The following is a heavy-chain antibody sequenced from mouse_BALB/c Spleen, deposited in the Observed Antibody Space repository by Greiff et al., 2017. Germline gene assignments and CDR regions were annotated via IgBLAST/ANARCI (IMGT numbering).Heavy chain of an antibody. CDR3: ASPPPHITTATFAY. J-gene: IGHJ3*01. CDR1: GFDFSRYW. CDR2: INPDSSTI. V-gene: IGHV4-1*02. Sequence: EVQRVESGGGLVQPGGSLKLSCAASGFDFSRYWMSWVRQAPGKGLEWIGEINPDSSTINYTPSLKDKFIISRDNAKNTLYLQMSKVRSEDTALYYCASPPPHITTATFAYWGQGTLVTVSA. D-gene: IGHD1-2*01.